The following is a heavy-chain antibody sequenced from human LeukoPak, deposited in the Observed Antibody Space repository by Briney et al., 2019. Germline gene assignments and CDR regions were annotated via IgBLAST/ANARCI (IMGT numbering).Heavy chain of an antibody. J-gene: IGHJ5*02. CDR1: GYIFTDYY. V-gene: IGHV1-2*02. CDR3: ARATRDFWSGPTKTGFDP. Sequence: GASVKVSCKASGYIFTDYYIHWVRQAPGQGLEWMGWINPNSGGTNYAQKFQGRVTMTRDTSISTAYMELSRLRSDDTAVYYCARATRDFWSGPTKTGFDPWGQGTLVTVSS. D-gene: IGHD3-3*01. CDR2: INPNSGGT.